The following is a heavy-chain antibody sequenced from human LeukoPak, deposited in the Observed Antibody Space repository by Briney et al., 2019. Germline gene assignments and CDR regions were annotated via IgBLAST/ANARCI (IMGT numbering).Heavy chain of an antibody. J-gene: IGHJ4*02. D-gene: IGHD3-10*01. CDR3: TSLITMVRGVIGLLNVN. V-gene: IGHV3-73*01. Sequence: PGGSLRLSCAASGFTFSGSAMHWVRQASGKGLEWVGRIRSKANSYATAFAASVKGRFTIFRDDSKNTAYLQMNSLKTEDTVVYYCTSLITMVRGVIGLLNVNWGQGTLVTVSS. CDR2: IRSKANSYAT. CDR1: GFTFSGSA.